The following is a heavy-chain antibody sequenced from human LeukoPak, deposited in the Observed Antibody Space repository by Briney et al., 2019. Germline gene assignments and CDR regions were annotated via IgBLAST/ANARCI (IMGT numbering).Heavy chain of an antibody. V-gene: IGHV1-24*01. CDR2: FDPEDGET. Sequence: ASVKVSCKVSGYTLTELSMHWVRQPPGKGLEWMGGFDPEDGETIYAQKFQGRVTMTRDTSTSTVYMELSSLRSEDTAVYYCARAMGDVEMATRGAFDIWGQGTMVTVSS. CDR3: ARAMGDVEMATRGAFDI. CDR1: GYTLTELS. D-gene: IGHD5-24*01. J-gene: IGHJ3*02.